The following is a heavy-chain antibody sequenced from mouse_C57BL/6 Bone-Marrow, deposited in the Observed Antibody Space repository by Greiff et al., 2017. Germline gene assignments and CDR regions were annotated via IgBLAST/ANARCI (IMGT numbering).Heavy chain of an antibody. CDR2: IYCRSGNT. J-gene: IGHJ2*01. D-gene: IGHD4-1*01. Sequence: QVQLQQSGAELARPGASVKLSCQASGYTFTSYGISWVKQSTGQRLVWIGAIYCRSGNTYYNERFKGKATLTADKSSSTAYMELRSLTSEDSAVYFCARRALTSFDDWGQGTTLTVSS. CDR3: ARRALTSFDD. V-gene: IGHV1-81*01. CDR1: GYTFTSYG.